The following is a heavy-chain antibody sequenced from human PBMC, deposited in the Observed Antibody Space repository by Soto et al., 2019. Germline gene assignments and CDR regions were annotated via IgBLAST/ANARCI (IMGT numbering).Heavy chain of an antibody. V-gene: IGHV1-2*02. CDR1: GYTFGGYY. Sequence: QVQLVQSGAEVKESGASVKVSCKASGYTFGGYYIHWVRQAPGQAPEWVGEIGPKSGGTRYAQKFQGRVTMTKDTSITTVYMELRNLSPDDTAVYFCGRGRSGELVIFYWGQGTLVTVHS. J-gene: IGHJ4*02. D-gene: IGHD1-26*01. CDR3: GRGRSGELVIFY. CDR2: IGPKSGGT.